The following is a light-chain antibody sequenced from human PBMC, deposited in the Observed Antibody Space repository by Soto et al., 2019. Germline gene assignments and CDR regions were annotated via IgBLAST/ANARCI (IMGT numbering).Light chain of an antibody. CDR3: PLSNYFPWT. CDR2: ASS. Sequence: IQVTKSASSLSASVGDRVTVTCRASQGIGTYLVWYQQKSGKAPTVLIYASSTLQTGVPSRFSGSGSGTDFSLTISILHPEDFATYYCPLSNYFPWTFGQGT. V-gene: IGKV1-9*01. J-gene: IGKJ1*01. CDR1: QGIGTY.